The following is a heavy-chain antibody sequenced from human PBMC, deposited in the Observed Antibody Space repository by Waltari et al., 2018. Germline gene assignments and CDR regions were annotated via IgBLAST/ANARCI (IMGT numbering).Heavy chain of an antibody. Sequence: QVQLVQSGAEVKKPGSSVKVSCKASGGTFSSYAISWLRQAPGQGLEWMGGIIPIFGTANYAQKFQGRVTITADKSTSTAYMELSSLRSEDTAVYYCTLNSFYYDSSGYFSHWGQGTLVTVSS. D-gene: IGHD3-22*01. CDR3: TLNSFYYDSSGYFSH. CDR2: IIPIFGTA. J-gene: IGHJ4*02. V-gene: IGHV1-69*14. CDR1: GGTFSSYA.